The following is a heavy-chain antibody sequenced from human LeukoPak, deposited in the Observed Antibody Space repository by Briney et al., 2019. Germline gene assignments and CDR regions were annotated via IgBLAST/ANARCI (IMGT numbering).Heavy chain of an antibody. D-gene: IGHD3-10*01. V-gene: IGHV4-4*07. Sequence: SETLSLTCIVSGGSINNYYWNWIRQPAGQGLEWIGRIYTSGSTNYNPSLKSRVTMSVDTSKNQFSLKLSSVTAADTAVYYCARQRYRTYYYGSGSYYIFDYWGQGTLVTVSS. CDR2: IYTSGST. CDR3: ARQRYRTYYYGSGSYYIFDY. CDR1: GGSINNYY. J-gene: IGHJ4*02.